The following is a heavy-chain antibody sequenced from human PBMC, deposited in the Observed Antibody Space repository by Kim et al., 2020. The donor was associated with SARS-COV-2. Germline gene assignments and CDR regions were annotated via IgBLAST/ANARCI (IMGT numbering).Heavy chain of an antibody. CDR3: LSDSSGYQRDPDY. J-gene: IGHJ4*02. CDR1: GYTFTSYA. CDR2: INAGNGNT. V-gene: IGHV1-3*01. Sequence: ASVKVSCKASGYTFTSYAMHWVRQAPGQRLEWMGWINAGNGNTKYSQKFQGRVTITRDTSASTAYMELSSLRSEDTAVYYCLSDSSGYQRDPDYWGQGTLVTVSS. D-gene: IGHD3-22*01.